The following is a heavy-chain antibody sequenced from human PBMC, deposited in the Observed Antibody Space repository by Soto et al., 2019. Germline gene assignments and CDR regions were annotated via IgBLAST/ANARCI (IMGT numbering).Heavy chain of an antibody. CDR2: IFPADSDT. V-gene: IGHV5-51*01. Sequence: GESLKISCHASGYPFTNYWLGWVRHMPGKGLEWMGIIFPADSDTRYSPSFQGRFTISRDNSKNTPYLQMNSLRAEDKAVYYCAKDPRVRGVIIHYNWFDPWGQGTLVTVSS. CDR3: AKDPRVRGVIIHYNWFDP. D-gene: IGHD3-10*01. J-gene: IGHJ5*02. CDR1: GYPFTNYW.